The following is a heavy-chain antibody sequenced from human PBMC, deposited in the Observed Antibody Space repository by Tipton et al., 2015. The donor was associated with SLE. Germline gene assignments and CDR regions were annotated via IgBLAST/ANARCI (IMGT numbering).Heavy chain of an antibody. CDR1: GGSISSYY. Sequence: TLSLTCTVSGGSISSYYWTWIRQPPGKGLECIGYIYYSGSTNYNPSLKSRVTISVDTSKNQFSLKVSSATAADTAVYYCARGDYSSSWYWFDPWGQGTLVTVSS. D-gene: IGHD6-13*01. J-gene: IGHJ5*02. CDR2: IYYSGST. CDR3: ARGDYSSSWYWFDP. V-gene: IGHV4-59*01.